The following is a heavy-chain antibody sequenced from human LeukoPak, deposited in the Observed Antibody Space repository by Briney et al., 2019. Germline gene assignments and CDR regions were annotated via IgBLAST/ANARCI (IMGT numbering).Heavy chain of an antibody. CDR3: AKDVAYYYDSSGYALPYYFDY. Sequence: GGSLRLSCAASGFTFSSYSMNWVRQAPGKGLEWVSAISGSGGSTYYADSVKGRFTISRDNSKNTLYLQMNSLRAEDTAVYRCAKDVAYYYDSSGYALPYYFDYWGQGTLVTVSS. CDR2: ISGSGGST. CDR1: GFTFSSYS. V-gene: IGHV3-23*01. J-gene: IGHJ4*02. D-gene: IGHD3-22*01.